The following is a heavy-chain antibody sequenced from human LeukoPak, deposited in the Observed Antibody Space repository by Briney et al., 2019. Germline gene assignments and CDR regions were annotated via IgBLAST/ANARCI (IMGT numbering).Heavy chain of an antibody. CDR2: ISYDGSNK. Sequence: GGSLRLSCAASGFTFSSYAMHWVRQAPGKGLEWVAVISYDGSNKYYADSVKGRFTISRDNSKNTLYLQMNSLRAEDTAVYYCAKGGATLTYWGQGTLVTVSS. V-gene: IGHV3-30-3*01. CDR1: GFTFSSYA. D-gene: IGHD1-26*01. CDR3: AKGGATLTY. J-gene: IGHJ4*02.